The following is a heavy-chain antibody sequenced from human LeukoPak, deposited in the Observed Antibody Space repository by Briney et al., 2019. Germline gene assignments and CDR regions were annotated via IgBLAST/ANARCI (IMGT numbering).Heavy chain of an antibody. J-gene: IGHJ2*01. CDR3: ASSPPVAGSWYFDL. D-gene: IGHD6-19*01. V-gene: IGHV4-59*01. Sequence: SETLSLTCTVSGGSISSYYWSWIRQPPGKGLEWIGYIYYSGSTNYNPSLKSRVTIPVDTSKNQFSLKLSSVTAADTAVYYCASSPPVAGSWYFDLWGRGTLVTVSS. CDR2: IYYSGST. CDR1: GGSISSYY.